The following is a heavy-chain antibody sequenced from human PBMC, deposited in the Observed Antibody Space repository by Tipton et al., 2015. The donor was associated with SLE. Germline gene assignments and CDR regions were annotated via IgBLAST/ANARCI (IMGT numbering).Heavy chain of an antibody. V-gene: IGHV3-30-3*01. CDR1: GGTFSSYA. CDR3: ARGWSGYYYYGMDV. D-gene: IGHD3-3*01. CDR2: ISYDGSNK. J-gene: IGHJ6*02. Sequence: SGAEVKKPGSSVKVSCKASGGTFSSYAMHWVRQAPGKGLEWVAVISYDGSNKNYADSVKGRFTISRDNSKNTLYLQMNSLRAEDTAVYYCARGWSGYYYYGMDVWGQGTTVTVSS.